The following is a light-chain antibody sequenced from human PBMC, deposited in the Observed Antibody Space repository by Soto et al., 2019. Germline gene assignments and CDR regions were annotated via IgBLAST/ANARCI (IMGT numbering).Light chain of an antibody. CDR3: CSYAGSSTFWV. V-gene: IGLV2-23*01. J-gene: IGLJ3*02. CDR2: EDS. Sequence: QSALTQPASVSGSPGQSITISCTGTSSDAGNYNFVSWYQQHPGKAPKVIIYEDSTRPSGVSNRISGSKSGNTASLTISGLQAEDEADYYCCSYAGSSTFWVFGGGTQLTVL. CDR1: SSDAGNYNF.